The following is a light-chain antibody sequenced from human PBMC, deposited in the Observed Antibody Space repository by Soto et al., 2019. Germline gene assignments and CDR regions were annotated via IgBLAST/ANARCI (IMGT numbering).Light chain of an antibody. V-gene: IGKV3-15*01. J-gene: IGKJ5*01. Sequence: EIAMTQSPGTLSVSPGERATLSCRASQSVSTNVAWYQEKGGQAPRPLIYAASTRATGIPARFSGSGSGTEFTLTISSLQSEDFVVYYCQQYGYSPITFGQGTRLEIK. CDR2: AAS. CDR1: QSVSTN. CDR3: QQYGYSPIT.